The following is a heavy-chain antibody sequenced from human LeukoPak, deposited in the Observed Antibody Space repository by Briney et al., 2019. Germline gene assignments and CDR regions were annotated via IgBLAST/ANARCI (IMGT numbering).Heavy chain of an antibody. CDR3: AREAYYYDSSDAFDI. CDR2: INHSGST. CDR1: GGSFSGYY. D-gene: IGHD3-22*01. J-gene: IGHJ3*02. Sequence: SETLSLTCAVYGGSFSGYYWSWIRQPPGKGLEWIGEINHSGSTNYNPSLKSRVTISVDTSKNQFSLQLNSVTPEDTAVYYCAREAYYYDSSDAFDIWGQGTMVTVSS. V-gene: IGHV4-34*01.